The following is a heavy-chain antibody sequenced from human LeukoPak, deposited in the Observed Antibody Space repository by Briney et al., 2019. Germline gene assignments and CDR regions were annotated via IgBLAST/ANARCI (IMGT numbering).Heavy chain of an antibody. Sequence: ASVKVSCKASGYNFAGYAMHWVRQAPGQSLESMGRANGGDGNTKYSQNFQGRITITRDTSASTGYMELSSLTSEDTAVYYCATSYPADWGQGTLVIVSS. J-gene: IGHJ4*02. CDR1: GYNFAGYA. CDR2: ANGGDGNT. CDR3: ATSYPAD. V-gene: IGHV1-3*01.